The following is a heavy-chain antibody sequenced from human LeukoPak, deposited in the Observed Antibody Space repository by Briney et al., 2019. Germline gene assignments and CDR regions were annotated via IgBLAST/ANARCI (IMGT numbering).Heavy chain of an antibody. Sequence: SGGSLRLSCAASGFTFSNYAMTWVRQDPGKGLNWVTGISGDGATTYYADSVKGRFTISRDNSKNTLYLQMNSLRAEDTAVYYCAKDGSSSPYYFDQWGQGTLVTVSS. V-gene: IGHV3-23*01. CDR3: AKDGSSSPYYFDQ. CDR2: ISGDGATT. CDR1: GFTFSNYA. J-gene: IGHJ4*02. D-gene: IGHD6-19*01.